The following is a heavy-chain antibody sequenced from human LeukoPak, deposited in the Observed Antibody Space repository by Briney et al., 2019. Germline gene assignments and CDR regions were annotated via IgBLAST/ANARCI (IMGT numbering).Heavy chain of an antibody. Sequence: GRSLRLSCAASGFTFSSYGMHWVRQAPGKGLEWVAVISYDGSNKYYADSVKGRFTISRDNSKNTLYLQMNSLRAEDTAVYYCAKENRLTYYYDSSGNWMWGQGTMVSVSS. D-gene: IGHD3-22*01. V-gene: IGHV3-30*18. CDR3: AKENRLTYYYDSSGNWM. CDR2: ISYDGSNK. J-gene: IGHJ3*01. CDR1: GFTFSSYG.